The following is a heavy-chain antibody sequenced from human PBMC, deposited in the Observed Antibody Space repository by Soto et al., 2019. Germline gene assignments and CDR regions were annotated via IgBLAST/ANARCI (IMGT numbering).Heavy chain of an antibody. CDR1: GFTFSDYY. CDR3: AREAFDSDALDM. J-gene: IGHJ3*02. V-gene: IGHV3-11*01. D-gene: IGHD3-22*01. Sequence: QVQLVESGGGLVKPGVSLRLSCTVSGFTFSDYYMSWIRQAPGKGLEWLSYISSSGSMIQYADSVKGRFTISRDNAKKSLYLQMNSLRAEDTAVYYCAREAFDSDALDMWGQGTMVTVSS. CDR2: ISSSGSMI.